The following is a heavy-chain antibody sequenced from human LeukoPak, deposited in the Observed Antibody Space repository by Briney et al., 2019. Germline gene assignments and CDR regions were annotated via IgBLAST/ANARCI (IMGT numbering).Heavy chain of an antibody. V-gene: IGHV3-43*02. CDR2: ITANGDST. J-gene: IGHJ4*02. CDR3: ARAQFDS. CDR1: GFSFAYYA. Sequence: QPGGSVRLSCAASGFSFAYYAMHWVRQAPGKGLEWVSLITANGDSTYYADSVKGRFTISRDNAKNSLYLQMNSLRAEDTAVYYCARAQFDSWGQGTLVTVSS.